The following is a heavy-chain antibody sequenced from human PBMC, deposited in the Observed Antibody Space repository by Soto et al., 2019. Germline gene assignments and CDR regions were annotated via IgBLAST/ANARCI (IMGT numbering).Heavy chain of an antibody. CDR3: ASSXPSGYSYGYEYYYGMDV. V-gene: IGHV3-30-3*01. CDR1: GFTFSSYA. D-gene: IGHD5-18*01. J-gene: IGHJ6*02. Sequence: PGGSLRLSCAASGFTFSSYAMHWVRQAPGKGLEWVAVISYDGSNKYYADSVKGRFTISRDNSKNTLYLQMNSLRAEDTAVYYCASSXPSGYSYGYEYYYGMDVWGQGTTVTVSS. CDR2: ISYDGSNK.